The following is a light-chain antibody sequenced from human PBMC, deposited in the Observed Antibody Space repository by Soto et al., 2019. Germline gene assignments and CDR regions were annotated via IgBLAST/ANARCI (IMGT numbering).Light chain of an antibody. V-gene: IGKV3-11*01. CDR2: DAS. CDR1: QSVNNY. J-gene: IGKJ4*01. CDR3: HQRFSWPLP. Sequence: EIVLTQSPATLSFSPGERATLSCRASQSVNNYLAWYQQKPGQTPRLLIYDASKRATGTPARFTGRGSGTDFTLTISSLEPEDFAVYYCHQRFSWPLPFGGGTKVDIK.